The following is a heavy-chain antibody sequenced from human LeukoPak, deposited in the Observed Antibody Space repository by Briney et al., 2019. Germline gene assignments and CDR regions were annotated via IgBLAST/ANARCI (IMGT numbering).Heavy chain of an antibody. Sequence: PGGSLGLSCVASDFSISDYWMSWVRQPPGKGLEWVASIKQDGSEKYSVDSVKGRFTISRDNLRNSLYLEMNSLRGEDTAVYYCARDGGMVTRWLQLRWYFDLWGRGTLVSVSS. J-gene: IGHJ2*01. CDR1: DFSISDYW. V-gene: IGHV3-7*01. D-gene: IGHD5-24*01. CDR2: IKQDGSEK. CDR3: ARDGGMVTRWLQLRWYFDL.